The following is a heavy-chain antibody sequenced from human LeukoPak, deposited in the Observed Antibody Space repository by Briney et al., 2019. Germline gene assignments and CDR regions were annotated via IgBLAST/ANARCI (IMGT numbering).Heavy chain of an antibody. D-gene: IGHD3/OR15-3a*01. CDR2: IRYDGSKK. CDR3: AKGDFPGP. J-gene: IGHJ5*02. V-gene: IGHV3-30*02. CDR1: GFIFSSDG. Sequence: QPGGSLRLSCAASGFIFSSDGMHWVRQAAGKVLEWVAFIRYDGSKKYYADSVKGRFSISRDHSKKTTYLQMNSQRAEDTAVYYCAKGDFPGPWGQGTLVTVSS.